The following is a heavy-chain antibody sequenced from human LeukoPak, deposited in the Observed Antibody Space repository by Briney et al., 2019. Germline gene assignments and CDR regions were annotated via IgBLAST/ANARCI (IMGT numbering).Heavy chain of an antibody. CDR2: ISSSSSYI. Sequence: PGGSLRLSCAASGFTFSSYSMNRVRQAPGKGLEWVSSISSSSSYIYYADSVKGRFTISRDNAKNSLYLQMNSLRAEDTAVYYCARVHEHQARTWGQGTLVTVSS. CDR3: ARVHEHQART. D-gene: IGHD1-14*01. J-gene: IGHJ5*02. V-gene: IGHV3-21*01. CDR1: GFTFSSYS.